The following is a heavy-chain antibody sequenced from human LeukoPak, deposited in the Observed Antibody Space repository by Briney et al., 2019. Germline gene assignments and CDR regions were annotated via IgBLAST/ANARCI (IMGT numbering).Heavy chain of an antibody. CDR1: GFTFSKYW. D-gene: IGHD6-13*01. V-gene: IGHV3-7*04. Sequence: PGGSLRLSCAASGFTFSKYWMSWVRQAPGKGLEWVAKIKEDGSEKYYVDSVKGRFTISRDNAKNSLYLQMNSLRAEDTAVYYCARASSWPYYFDYWGQGTLVTVSS. J-gene: IGHJ4*02. CDR3: ARASSWPYYFDY. CDR2: IKEDGSEK.